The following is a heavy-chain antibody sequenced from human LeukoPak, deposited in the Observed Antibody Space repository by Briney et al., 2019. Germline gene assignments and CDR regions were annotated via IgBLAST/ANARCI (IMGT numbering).Heavy chain of an antibody. D-gene: IGHD3-10*01. V-gene: IGHV4-34*01. Sequence: SETLSLTCAVYGVSFSGYYWSWIRQPPGKGLEWIGEINHSGSTNYNPSLKSRVTISVDTSKNQFSLKLSSVTAADTAVYYCASGKGSNLDYWGQGTLVTVSS. CDR2: INHSGST. J-gene: IGHJ4*02. CDR1: GVSFSGYY. CDR3: ASGKGSNLDY.